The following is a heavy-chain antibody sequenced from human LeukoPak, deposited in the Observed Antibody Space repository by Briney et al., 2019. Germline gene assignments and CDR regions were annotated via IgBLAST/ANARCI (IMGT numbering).Heavy chain of an antibody. Sequence: GASVKVSCKASGYTFTSYDISWVRQATGQGLEWMGWINPNSGGTNYAQKFQGRVTMTRDTSISTAYMELSRLRSDDTAVYYCARDTAMFPNWFDPWGQGTLVTVSS. V-gene: IGHV1-2*02. D-gene: IGHD5-18*01. CDR3: ARDTAMFPNWFDP. J-gene: IGHJ5*02. CDR1: GYTFTSYD. CDR2: INPNSGGT.